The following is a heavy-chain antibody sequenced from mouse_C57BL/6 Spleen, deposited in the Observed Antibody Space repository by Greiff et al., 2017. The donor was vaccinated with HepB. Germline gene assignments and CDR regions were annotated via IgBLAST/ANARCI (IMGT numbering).Heavy chain of an antibody. CDR3: ASAGSSQDYYAMDY. J-gene: IGHJ4*01. CDR2: INPSSGYT. D-gene: IGHD1-1*01. Sequence: QVHVKQSGAELAKPGASVKLSCKASGYTFTSYWMHWVKQRPGQGLEWIGYINPSSGYTKYNQKFKDKATLTADKSSSTAYMQLSSLTYEDSAVYYCASAGSSQDYYAMDYWGQGTSVTVSS. CDR1: GYTFTSYW. V-gene: IGHV1-7*01.